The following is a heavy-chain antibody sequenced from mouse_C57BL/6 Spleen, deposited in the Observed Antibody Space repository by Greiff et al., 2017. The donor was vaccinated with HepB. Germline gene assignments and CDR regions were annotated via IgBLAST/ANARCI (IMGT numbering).Heavy chain of an antibody. J-gene: IGHJ2*01. V-gene: IGHV5-9-1*02. CDR3: TRDRKGNYFDY. CDR1: GFTFSSYA. Sequence: EVKLMESGEGLVKPGGSLKLSCAASGFTFSSYAMSWVRQTPEKRLEWVAYISSGGDYIYYADTVKGRFTISRDNARNTLYLQMSSLKSEDTAMYYCTRDRKGNYFDYWGQGTTLTVSS. CDR2: ISSGGDYI.